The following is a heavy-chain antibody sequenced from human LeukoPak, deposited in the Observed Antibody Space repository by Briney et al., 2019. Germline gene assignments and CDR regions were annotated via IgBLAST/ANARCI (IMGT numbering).Heavy chain of an antibody. J-gene: IGHJ3*02. CDR3: ARDPVYYDSSGYNDAFDI. CDR2: INPNSGGT. CDR1: GYTFTGYY. V-gene: IGHV1-2*06. Sequence: ASVKVSCKASGYTFTGYYMHWVRQAPGQGLEWMGRINPNSGGTNYAQKFQGRVTMTRDTSISTAHMELSRLRSDDTAVYYCARDPVYYDSSGYNDAFDIWGQGTMVTVSS. D-gene: IGHD3-22*01.